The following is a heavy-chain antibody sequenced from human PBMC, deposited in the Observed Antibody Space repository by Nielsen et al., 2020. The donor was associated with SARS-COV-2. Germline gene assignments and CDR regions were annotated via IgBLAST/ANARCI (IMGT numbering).Heavy chain of an antibody. CDR3: ARDSGYEIVYYYGMDV. CDR2: ISGSGGST. Sequence: GESLKISCAASGFTFSSYAMSWVRQAPGKGLEWVSAISGSGGSTYYADSVKGRFTISRDNSKNTLYLQMNSLRAEDTAVYYCARDSGYEIVYYYGMDVWGQGTTVTVSS. J-gene: IGHJ6*02. D-gene: IGHD5-12*01. V-gene: IGHV3-23*01. CDR1: GFTFSSYA.